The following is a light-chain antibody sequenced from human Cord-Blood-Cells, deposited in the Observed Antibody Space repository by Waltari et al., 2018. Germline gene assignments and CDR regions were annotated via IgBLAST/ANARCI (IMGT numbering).Light chain of an antibody. CDR3: CSYAGSSTWV. CDR2: EVS. CDR1: SSDVGSYNL. J-gene: IGLJ3*02. Sequence: QSALTQPASVSGSPGQSITISCTGTSSDVGSYNLVSWYQQHPGKAPKLMIYEVSKRPSGVSNRVSGFKSGNTASLTSSGLQAEDEADYYCCSYAGSSTWVFGGVTKLTVL. V-gene: IGLV2-23*02.